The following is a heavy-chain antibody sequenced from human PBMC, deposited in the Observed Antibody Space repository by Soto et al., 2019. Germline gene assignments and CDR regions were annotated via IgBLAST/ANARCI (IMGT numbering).Heavy chain of an antibody. CDR1: GGTFSSYA. Sequence: SVKVSCKASGGTFSSYAISWVRQAPGQGLEWMGGIIPIFGTANYAQKFQGRVTITADESTSTAYMELSSLRSEDTAVYYCARESASDTMIVVVSNAFDVWGQGTMVTVSS. CDR2: IIPIFGTA. J-gene: IGHJ3*01. V-gene: IGHV1-69*13. CDR3: ARESASDTMIVVVSNAFDV. D-gene: IGHD3-22*01.